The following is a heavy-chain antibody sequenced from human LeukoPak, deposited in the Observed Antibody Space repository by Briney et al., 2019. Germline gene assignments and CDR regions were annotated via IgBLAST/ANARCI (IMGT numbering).Heavy chain of an antibody. CDR1: GFTFSSYG. V-gene: IGHV3-30*02. CDR2: VRYDGSNK. J-gene: IGHJ6*03. D-gene: IGHD5-12*01. Sequence: GGSLRLSCAASGFTFSSYGMHWVRQAPGKGLEWVAFVRYDGSNKYYADSVKGRFTVSRDNSKNTLYLQMNSLRAEDTAVYYCAKADTITIYYYYYYMDVWGKGTTVTVSS. CDR3: AKADTITIYYYYYYMDV.